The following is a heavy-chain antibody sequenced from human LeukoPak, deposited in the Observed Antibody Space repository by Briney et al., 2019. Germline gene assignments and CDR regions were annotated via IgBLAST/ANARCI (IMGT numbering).Heavy chain of an antibody. CDR3: TTIKRGNIFGYFDF. D-gene: IGHD5-18*01. Sequence: PETLSLTCTVSGGSMTTHHWNWIRQTPGKGLEWIGYVFDSGRTKENPSLKSRVTLSADTSKNQLSLRLSSVTAADTAVYYCTTIKRGNIFGYFDFWGQGILVTVSS. CDR1: GGSMTTHH. CDR2: VFDSGRT. V-gene: IGHV4-59*11. J-gene: IGHJ4*02.